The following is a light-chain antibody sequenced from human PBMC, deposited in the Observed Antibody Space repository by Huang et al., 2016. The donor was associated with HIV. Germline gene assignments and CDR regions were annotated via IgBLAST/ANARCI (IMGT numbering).Light chain of an antibody. CDR1: QSISSS. CDR2: GAS. CDR3: QQYNNWPYT. Sequence: EIVMTQSPATLSVSPGERATLSCRASQSISSSLAWDQQKPGQAPRLLIHGASTRATGIPARFSGSGSGTEFTLTISSLQSEDFAVYHCQQYNNWPYTFGQGTNLEIK. V-gene: IGKV3-15*01. J-gene: IGKJ2*01.